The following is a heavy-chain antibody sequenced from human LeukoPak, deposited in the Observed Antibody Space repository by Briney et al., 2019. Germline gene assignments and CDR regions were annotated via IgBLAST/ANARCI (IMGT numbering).Heavy chain of an antibody. Sequence: SQTLSLTCTVSGGSISSGDYYWSWIRQPPGKGLESIGYIYYSGSTYYNPSLKSRVTISVDTSKNQFSLKLSSVTAADTAVYYCARDSSGYQGFDYWGQGTLVTVSS. CDR1: GGSISSGDYY. V-gene: IGHV4-30-4*01. CDR3: ARDSSGYQGFDY. CDR2: IYYSGST. J-gene: IGHJ4*02. D-gene: IGHD3-22*01.